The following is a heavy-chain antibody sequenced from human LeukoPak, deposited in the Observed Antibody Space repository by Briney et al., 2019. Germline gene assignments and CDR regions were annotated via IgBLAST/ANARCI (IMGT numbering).Heavy chain of an antibody. J-gene: IGHJ6*04. V-gene: IGHV3-48*03. CDR2: ISSSGSTI. CDR3: AELGITMIGGV. D-gene: IGHD3-10*02. CDR1: GFTLSSYE. Sequence: RGTLRLSCAASGFTLSSYEMNWVRPAPAQGLEWVSYISSSGSTIYYADSVKGRFTISRDNAKNSLYLQMNSLRAEDTAVYYCAELGITMIGGVWGKGTTVTISS.